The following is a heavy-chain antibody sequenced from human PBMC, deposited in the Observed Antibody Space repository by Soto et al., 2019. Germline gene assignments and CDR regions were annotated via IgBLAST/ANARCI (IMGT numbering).Heavy chain of an antibody. J-gene: IGHJ6*02. CDR1: GLSFSVYY. V-gene: IGHV4-34*04. CDR3: ARHNARITLRFNYYYYGMDV. D-gene: IGHD3-3*01. CDR2: INHSGRT. Sequence: PSETLFLTFSIDGLSFSVYYWSWIREPAGAWLAWIGEINHSGRTNNNPSHKSRETISVNTSKNQFSLKLSSVTAADMAVYYCARHNARITLRFNYYYYGMDVWGQGTTVS.